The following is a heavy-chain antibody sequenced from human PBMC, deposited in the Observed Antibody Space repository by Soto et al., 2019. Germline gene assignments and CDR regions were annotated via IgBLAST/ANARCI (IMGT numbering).Heavy chain of an antibody. D-gene: IGHD6-13*01. J-gene: IGHJ6*02. CDR3: AGNIAAAGMRYYGLDG. CDR1: GGYMSGYY. Sequence: QVQLQESGPGLVKPSETLSLTCNVSGGYMSGYYWSWIRQSAGKGLEWIGRVYTSETTYYNPSLKSRVTMSLDTSKNQFSLNLYSLTAADTAVYYCAGNIAAAGMRYYGLDGWGQGTTVTVSS. CDR2: VYTSETT. V-gene: IGHV4-4*07.